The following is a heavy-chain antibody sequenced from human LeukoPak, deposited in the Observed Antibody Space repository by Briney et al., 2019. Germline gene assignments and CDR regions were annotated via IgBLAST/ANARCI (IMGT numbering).Heavy chain of an antibody. CDR1: GYTFTSYA. CDR3: ARDLNDFWSGYYSRSFPGY. Sequence: ASVTVSCKASGYTFTSYAMHWVRQAPGQRLEWMGWINAGNGNTKYSQKFQGRVTITRDTSASTAYMELSSLRSEDTAVYYCARDLNDFWSGYYSRSFPGYWGQGTLVTVSS. CDR2: INAGNGNT. D-gene: IGHD3-3*01. V-gene: IGHV1-3*01. J-gene: IGHJ4*02.